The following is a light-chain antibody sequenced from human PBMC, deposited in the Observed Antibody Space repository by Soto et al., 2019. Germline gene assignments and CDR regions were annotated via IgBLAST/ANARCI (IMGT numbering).Light chain of an antibody. CDR1: QSVSSSY. CDR3: QQYGSSPWT. Sequence: EIVLTQSPGTLSLSPGERATLACRASQSVSSSYLGWYQQKPGQSPRLLIYDASSRATGIPDRFSGSESGTDFTLNISRLEPEDFAVYYCQQYGSSPWTFGQGTKVEVK. CDR2: DAS. J-gene: IGKJ1*01. V-gene: IGKV3-20*01.